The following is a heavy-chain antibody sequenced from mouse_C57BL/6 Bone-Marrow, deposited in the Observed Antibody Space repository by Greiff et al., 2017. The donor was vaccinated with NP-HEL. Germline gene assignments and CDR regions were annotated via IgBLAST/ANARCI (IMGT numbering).Heavy chain of an antibody. Sequence: QVQLQQPGAELVKPGASVKLSCKASGYTFTSYWMQWVKQRPGQGLEWIGEIDPSDSYTNYNQKFKGKATLTVDTSSSTAYMQLSSLTSEDSAVYYCASITTVFDYWGQGTTPTVSS. V-gene: IGHV1-50*01. CDR1: GYTFTSYW. J-gene: IGHJ2*01. CDR3: ASITTVFDY. D-gene: IGHD1-1*01. CDR2: IDPSDSYT.